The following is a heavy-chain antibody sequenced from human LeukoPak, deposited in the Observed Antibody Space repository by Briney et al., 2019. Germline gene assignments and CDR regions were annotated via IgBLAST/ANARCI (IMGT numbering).Heavy chain of an antibody. D-gene: IGHD2-15*01. V-gene: IGHV4-34*01. Sequence: SETLSLTCAVYGGSFSGYYWSWIRQPPGKGLEWIGEINHSGNTNYNPSLKSRVTISVDTSKNQFSLKLSSVTAADTAVYYCARDSCSGGSCYRFDIWGQGTMVTVSS. CDR2: INHSGNT. CDR1: GGSFSGYY. CDR3: ARDSCSGGSCYRFDI. J-gene: IGHJ3*02.